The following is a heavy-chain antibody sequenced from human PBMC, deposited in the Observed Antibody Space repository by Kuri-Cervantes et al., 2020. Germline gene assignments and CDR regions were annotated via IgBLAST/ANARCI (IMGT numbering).Heavy chain of an antibody. CDR3: AKDPYYYDSSPPYFDY. CDR2: INPNSGGT. V-gene: IGHV1-2*02. CDR1: GYTFTGYY. D-gene: IGHD3-22*01. J-gene: IGHJ4*02. Sequence: ASVKVSCKVSGYTFTGYYMHWVRQAPGQGLEWMGWINPNSGGTNYAQKFQGRVTMTRDTSISTAYMELSRLRSDDTAVYYCAKDPYYYDSSPPYFDYWGQGTLVTVSS.